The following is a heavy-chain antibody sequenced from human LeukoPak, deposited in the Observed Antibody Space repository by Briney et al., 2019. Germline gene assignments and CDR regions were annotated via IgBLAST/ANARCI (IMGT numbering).Heavy chain of an antibody. Sequence: ASVKVSCKASGYTFTGYYMHWVRQTPGQGLEWMGWINPNSGGTNYAQNLQSRVTMTRDTSISTAYMELSRLRYDDTAVYYCARGAETATISSSIGDLDYWGQGTLVTVSS. V-gene: IGHV1-2*02. CDR1: GYTFTGYY. D-gene: IGHD5-24*01. CDR3: ARGAETATISSSIGDLDY. CDR2: INPNSGGT. J-gene: IGHJ4*02.